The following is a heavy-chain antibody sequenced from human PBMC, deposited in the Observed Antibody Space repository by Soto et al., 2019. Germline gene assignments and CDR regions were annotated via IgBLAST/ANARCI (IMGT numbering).Heavy chain of an antibody. CDR2: INPNSGGT. CDR1: GYTFTGYD. D-gene: IGHD3-22*01. Sequence: GASVKVSCKASGYTFTGYDMHWVRQAPGQGLEWMGWINPNSGGTNYAQKFQGWVTMTRDTSISTAYMELSRLRSDDTAVYYCARGTYYDSSGDYQLFAYRGQRTLVPVSS. V-gene: IGHV1-2*04. CDR3: ARGTYYDSSGDYQLFAY. J-gene: IGHJ4*01.